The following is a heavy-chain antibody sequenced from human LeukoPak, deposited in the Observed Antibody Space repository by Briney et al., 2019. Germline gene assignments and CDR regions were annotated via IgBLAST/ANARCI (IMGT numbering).Heavy chain of an antibody. CDR1: GYTFTSYG. CDR3: GYDSSGSAIDY. D-gene: IGHD3-22*01. Sequence: GASVKVSCKASGYTFTSYGISRVRQAPGQGLEWMGWISAYSGNTNYAQKLQGRVTMTTDTSTSTAYMELRSLRSDDTAVYYCGYDSSGSAIDYWGQGTLVTVSS. V-gene: IGHV1-18*01. CDR2: ISAYSGNT. J-gene: IGHJ4*02.